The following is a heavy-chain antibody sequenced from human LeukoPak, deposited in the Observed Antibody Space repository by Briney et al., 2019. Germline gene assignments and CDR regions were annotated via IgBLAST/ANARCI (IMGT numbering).Heavy chain of an antibody. V-gene: IGHV3-23*01. CDR3: AKGAPRSTQYGWFDP. CDR1: GFTFSSYA. Sequence: QPGGSLRLSCAASGFTFSSYAMSWVRQAPGKGLEWVSGISGSGASTYYADSVKGRFTISRDNAKNTLYVQMNTLRAEDTAVYYCAKGAPRSTQYGWFDPWGQGTLVTVSS. J-gene: IGHJ5*02. D-gene: IGHD2-2*01. CDR2: ISGSGAST.